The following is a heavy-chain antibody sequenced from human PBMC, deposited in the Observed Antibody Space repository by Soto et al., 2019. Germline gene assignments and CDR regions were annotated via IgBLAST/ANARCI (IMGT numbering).Heavy chain of an antibody. CDR1: GYTFTSYG. J-gene: IGHJ3*02. Sequence: ASVKVSCKASGYTFTSYGISWVRQAPGQGLEWMGWISACNGNTNYAQKLQGRVTMTTDTSTSTAYMELRSLRSDDTAVYYCARGIRGYCSGGSCYSVQSSYDAFDIWGQGTMVTVS. CDR2: ISACNGNT. CDR3: ARGIRGYCSGGSCYSVQSSYDAFDI. V-gene: IGHV1-18*01. D-gene: IGHD2-15*01.